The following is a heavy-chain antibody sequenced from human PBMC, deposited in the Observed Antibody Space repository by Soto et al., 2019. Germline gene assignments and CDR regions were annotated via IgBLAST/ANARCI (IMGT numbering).Heavy chain of an antibody. D-gene: IGHD4-4*01. CDR3: ARYSTADAFDI. V-gene: IGHV4-30-4*01. CDR2: IYYSGST. Sequence: QVQLQESRPGLVKPSQTLSLTCTVSGGSISSGDYYWSWISQPPGKVLEWIGYIYYSGSTYYNPSLKSRVTISVDTSTNQFSLKLSSVTAADTAVSYCARYSTADAFDIWGQGTMVTVSS. CDR1: GGSISSGDYY. J-gene: IGHJ3*02.